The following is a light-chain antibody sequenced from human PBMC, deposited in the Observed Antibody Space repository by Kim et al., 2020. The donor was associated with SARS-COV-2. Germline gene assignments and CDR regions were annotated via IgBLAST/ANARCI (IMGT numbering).Light chain of an antibody. CDR2: GKN. V-gene: IGLV3-19*01. CDR1: SLRSYY. CDR3: NSRDSSGNPYV. Sequence: ALGQTVRITCQGDSLRSYYASWYQQKPVQAPVLVIYGKNNRPSGIPDRFSGSSSGNTASLTITGAQAEDEADYYCNSRDSSGNPYVFGTGTKVTVL. J-gene: IGLJ1*01.